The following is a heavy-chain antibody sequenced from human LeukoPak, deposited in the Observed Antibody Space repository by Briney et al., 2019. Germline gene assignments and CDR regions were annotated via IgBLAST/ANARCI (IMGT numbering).Heavy chain of an antibody. Sequence: GGSLRLSCAASGFTFSSYWMHWVRQAPGKGLVWVSRINSDGSSTSYADSVKGRFTISRDNAKNTLYLQMNSLRAEDTAVYYCARRATAGYYYYYMDVWGKGTTVTVSS. J-gene: IGHJ6*03. V-gene: IGHV3-74*01. CDR3: ARRATAGYYYYYMDV. CDR1: GFTFSSYW. CDR2: INSDGSST. D-gene: IGHD6-13*01.